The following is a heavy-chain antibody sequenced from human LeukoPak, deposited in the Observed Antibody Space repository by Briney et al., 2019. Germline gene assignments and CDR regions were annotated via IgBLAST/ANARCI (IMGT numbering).Heavy chain of an antibody. D-gene: IGHD6-13*01. CDR2: INHSGST. Sequence: SETLSLTCAVYGGSFSGYYWSWIRQPPGKGLEWIGEINHSGSTNYNPSLKSRVTISVDTSKNQFSLKLSSVTAADTAVYYCARGAGYSSSWYPPLGFDYWGQGTLVTVSS. CDR3: ARGAGYSSSWYPPLGFDY. V-gene: IGHV4-34*01. J-gene: IGHJ4*02. CDR1: GGSFSGYY.